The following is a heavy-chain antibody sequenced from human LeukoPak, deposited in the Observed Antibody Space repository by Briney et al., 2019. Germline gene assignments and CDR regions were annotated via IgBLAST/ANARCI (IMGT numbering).Heavy chain of an antibody. J-gene: IGHJ4*02. V-gene: IGHV3-33*01. CDR1: GFTFSSYG. D-gene: IGHD3-3*01. CDR2: IWYDGSNK. CDR3: ARVGYDFWSGYDY. Sequence: GRSLRLSCAASGFTFSSYGMHWVRQAPGKGLEWVAVIWYDGSNKYYADSVKGRFTISRDNSKNTLYLQMNSPRAEDTAVYYCARVGYDFWSGYDYWGQATLVTVSS.